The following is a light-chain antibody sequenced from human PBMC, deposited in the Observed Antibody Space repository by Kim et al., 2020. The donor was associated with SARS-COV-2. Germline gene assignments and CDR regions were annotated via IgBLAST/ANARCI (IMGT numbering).Light chain of an antibody. CDR2: GAS. V-gene: IGKV3-20*01. J-gene: IGKJ5*01. CDR3: QQYGSSPPT. CDR1: QSVSSSY. Sequence: CPGERATLSCRASQSVSSSYLAWYQQKPGQAPRLLIYGASSRATGIPDRFSGSGSGTDFTLTISRLEPEDFAVYYCQQYGSSPPTFGQGTRLEIK.